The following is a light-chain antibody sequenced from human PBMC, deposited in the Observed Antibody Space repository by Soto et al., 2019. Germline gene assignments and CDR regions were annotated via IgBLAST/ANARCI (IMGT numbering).Light chain of an antibody. CDR1: SSNIGSNT. CDR2: SNN. J-gene: IGLJ2*01. CDR3: AAWDDSLSAVV. Sequence: QSVLTQPPSASGTPGQRVTISCSGSSSNIGSNTVDWYQQLPGTAPKLLIYSNNQRPSAVADRLSGAKSGTSASLAISGLQSEDEADYYCAAWDDSLSAVVFGGGTQLTVL. V-gene: IGLV1-44*01.